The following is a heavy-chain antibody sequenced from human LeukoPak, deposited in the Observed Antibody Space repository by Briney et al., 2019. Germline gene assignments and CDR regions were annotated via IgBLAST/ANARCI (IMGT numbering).Heavy chain of an antibody. D-gene: IGHD3-3*01. CDR1: GGSIRSSSYY. J-gene: IGHJ4*02. V-gene: IGHV4-39*01. Sequence: SETLSLTCTVSGGSIRSSSYYWGWIRQPPGKGLEWIGSMYYSGSTYYNPSLKSRVTISVDTSKNQFSLKLSSVTAADTALYYCASNEWSGYYFDYWGQGTLVTVSS. CDR3: ASNEWSGYYFDY. CDR2: MYYSGST.